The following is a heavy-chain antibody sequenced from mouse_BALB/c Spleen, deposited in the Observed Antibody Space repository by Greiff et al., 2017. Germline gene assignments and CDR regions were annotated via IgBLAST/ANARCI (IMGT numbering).Heavy chain of an antibody. CDR2: IYPGDGDT. D-gene: IGHD1-1*01. J-gene: IGHJ4*01. V-gene: IGHV1-80*01. CDR1: GYAFSSYW. CDR3: ARGGSSFYYAMDY. Sequence: VQLQQSGAELVRPGSSVKISCKASGYAFSSYWMNWVKQRPGQGLEWIGQIYPGDGDTNYNGKFKGKATLTADKSSSTAYMQLSSLTSEDSAVYFCARGGSSFYYAMDYWGQGTSVTVSS.